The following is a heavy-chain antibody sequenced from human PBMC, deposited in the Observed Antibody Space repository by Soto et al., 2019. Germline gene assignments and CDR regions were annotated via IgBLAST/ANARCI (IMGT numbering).Heavy chain of an antibody. Sequence: GASVKVSCKASGGTFSSYAISWVRQAPGQGLEWMGGIIPIFGTANYAQKFQGRVVITADESTSTAYMELSSLRSEDTAVYYCARVDCSGGSCYLYYYYGMDVWGQGTTVTVSS. D-gene: IGHD2-15*01. CDR3: ARVDCSGGSCYLYYYYGMDV. V-gene: IGHV1-69*13. CDR1: GGTFSSYA. J-gene: IGHJ6*02. CDR2: IIPIFGTA.